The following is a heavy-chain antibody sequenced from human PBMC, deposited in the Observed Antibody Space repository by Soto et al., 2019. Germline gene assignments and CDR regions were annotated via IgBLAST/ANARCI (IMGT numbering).Heavy chain of an antibody. CDR2: MNPNSGNT. Sequence: QVQLVQSGAEVKKPGASVKVSCKASGYTFTSYDINWVRQATGQGLEWMGWMNPNSGNTGYAQKFQGRVTMTRNTSISTAYMELSSLRSEDTAVYYCARGPCMVRGVMRGCMDVWGQGTTVTVSS. CDR1: GYTFTSYD. CDR3: ARGPCMVRGVMRGCMDV. J-gene: IGHJ6*02. V-gene: IGHV1-8*01. D-gene: IGHD3-10*01.